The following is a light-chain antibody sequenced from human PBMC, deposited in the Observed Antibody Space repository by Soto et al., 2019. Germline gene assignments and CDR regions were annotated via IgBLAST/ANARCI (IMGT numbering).Light chain of an antibody. CDR1: QDVNNY. CDR3: QHESNSPLT. Sequence: IQMTQSPSSLSAPVGDRVTITCRTSQDVNNYLGWYQQKPGKAPKLLIYSASTLQSGVPSRFSGSGSGTDFPLTISRLQPEDFASYYCQHESNSPLTFGGGTKVEIK. J-gene: IGKJ4*01. V-gene: IGKV1-6*01. CDR2: SAS.